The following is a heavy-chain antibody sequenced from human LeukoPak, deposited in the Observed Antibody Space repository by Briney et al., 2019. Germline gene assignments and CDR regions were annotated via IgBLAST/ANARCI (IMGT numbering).Heavy chain of an antibody. Sequence: SETLSLTCTVSGGSISSCYWSWIRQPAGKGLEWIGRIYTSGSTNYNPSLKSRVTMSVDTFKNQFSLKLSSVTAADTAVYYCARVSRIVVVPAASYYFDYWGQGTLVTVSS. V-gene: IGHV4-4*07. CDR1: GGSISSCY. J-gene: IGHJ4*02. CDR2: IYTSGST. CDR3: ARVSRIVVVPAASYYFDY. D-gene: IGHD2-2*01.